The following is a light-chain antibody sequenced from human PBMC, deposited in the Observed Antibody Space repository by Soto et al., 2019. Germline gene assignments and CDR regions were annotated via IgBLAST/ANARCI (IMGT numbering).Light chain of an antibody. J-gene: IGLJ2*01. Sequence: QSVLTQPPSVSGAPGQRVTISCTGSSSNIGAGYDVHWYQKHPGTAPKLLIYDNRNRPSGVPDRFSGSKSGTSASLAITGLQAEDEADYYCQSYDSSLSVVFGGGTKLTVL. CDR1: SSNIGAGYD. CDR2: DNR. V-gene: IGLV1-40*01. CDR3: QSYDSSLSVV.